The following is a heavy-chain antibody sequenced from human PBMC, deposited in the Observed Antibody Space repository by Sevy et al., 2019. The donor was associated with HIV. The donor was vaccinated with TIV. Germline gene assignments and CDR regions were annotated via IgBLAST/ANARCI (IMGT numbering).Heavy chain of an antibody. CDR1: GFTFSNYF. CDR2: ISSGSSYI. CDR3: GRGDYYGSLYYFDY. V-gene: IGHV3-21*01. J-gene: IGHJ4*02. Sequence: GGSLRLSCAASGFTFSNYFMNWVRQAPGKGLEWVSSISSGSSYIFYADSLKGRFTISRDNAKNSLYLHMNSLIAEDTAVYYCGRGDYYGSLYYFDYWGPGTLVTVSS. D-gene: IGHD3-10*01.